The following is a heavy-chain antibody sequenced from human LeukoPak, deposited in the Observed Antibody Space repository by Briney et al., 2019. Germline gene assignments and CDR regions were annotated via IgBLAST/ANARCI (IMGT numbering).Heavy chain of an antibody. CDR3: ARESRDIVVVVAATGYYYGMDV. J-gene: IGHJ6*02. V-gene: IGHV4-34*01. CDR1: GGSFSGYY. Sequence: SETLSLTCAVYGGSFSGYYWSWIRQPPGKGLEWIGEINHSGSTNYNPSLKSRVTISVHTSQNQFSLKLNSVTAADTAVYYCARESRDIVVVVAATGYYYGMDVWGQGTTVTVSS. CDR2: INHSGST. D-gene: IGHD2-15*01.